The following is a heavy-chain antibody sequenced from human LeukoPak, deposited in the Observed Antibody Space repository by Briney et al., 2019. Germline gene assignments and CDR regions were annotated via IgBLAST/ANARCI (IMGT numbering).Heavy chain of an antibody. CDR1: GYTFTSYD. CDR2: MNPNSGNT. Sequence: GASVKVSCKASGYTFTSYDIHWVRQATGQGLEWMGWMNPNSGNTGYAQKFQGRVTMTRNTSISTAYMELSSLRSEDTAVYYCARGGSGIMITFGGVDYWGQGTLVTVSS. D-gene: IGHD3-16*01. CDR3: ARGGSGIMITFGGVDY. V-gene: IGHV1-8*01. J-gene: IGHJ4*02.